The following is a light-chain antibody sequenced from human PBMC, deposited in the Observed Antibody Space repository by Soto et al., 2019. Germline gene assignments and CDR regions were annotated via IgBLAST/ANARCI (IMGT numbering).Light chain of an antibody. CDR1: QGISSN. CDR3: QQFNSYPIT. V-gene: IGKV1-9*01. CDR2: AAS. J-gene: IGKJ5*01. Sequence: DIQLTQSPSFLSASVGDIVTITFRASQGISSNLAWYQQKPGKAPKLLIYAASTLQSGVPSRFSGSGSGTEFTLTISSLQPEDFATYYCQQFNSYPITFGQGTRLEIK.